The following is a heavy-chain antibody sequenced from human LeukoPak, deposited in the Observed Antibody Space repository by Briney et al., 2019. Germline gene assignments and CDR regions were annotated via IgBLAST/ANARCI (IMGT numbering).Heavy chain of an antibody. CDR3: AKDTSGYGYFDY. D-gene: IGHD5-12*01. J-gene: IGHJ4*02. V-gene: IGHV3-43*01. CDR2: ISWDGGST. CDR1: GFTFDDYT. Sequence: GGSLRLSCAASGFTFDDYTMHWVRQAPGKGLEWVSLISWDGGSTYYADSVKGRFTISRDNSKNSLYLQMNSLRTEDTALYYCAKDTSGYGYFDYWGQGILVTVSS.